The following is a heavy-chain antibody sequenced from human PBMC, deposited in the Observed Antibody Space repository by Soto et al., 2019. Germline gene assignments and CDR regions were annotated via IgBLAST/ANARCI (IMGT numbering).Heavy chain of an antibody. V-gene: IGHV1-46*01. D-gene: IGHD4-17*01. CDR1: GYTFTSYY. CDR3: ARERSTVTSAYYYYCMDV. Sequence: QVQLVQSGAEVKKPGASVKVSCKASGYTFTSYYMHWVRQAPGQGLEWMGIINPSGGSTSYAQKFQGSGTMTRDTSTSTVYMELSSLRSEDTAVYYCARERSTVTSAYYYYCMDVWGQGTTVTVSS. J-gene: IGHJ6*02. CDR2: INPSGGST.